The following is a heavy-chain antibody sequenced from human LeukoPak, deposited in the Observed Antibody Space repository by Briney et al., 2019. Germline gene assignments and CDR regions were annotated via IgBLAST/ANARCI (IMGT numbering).Heavy chain of an antibody. D-gene: IGHD3-10*01. CDR2: INPSGGST. V-gene: IGHV1-46*01. Sequence: ASVKVSCKASGYTFTSYYMHWVRQAPGQGLEWMGIINPSGGSTSYAQKFQGRVTMTRDTSTSTVYMELSSLRSEDTAVYYCARRSALLLWFGEPLDYWGQGTLVTVSS. CDR1: GYTFTSYY. J-gene: IGHJ4*02. CDR3: ARRSALLLWFGEPLDY.